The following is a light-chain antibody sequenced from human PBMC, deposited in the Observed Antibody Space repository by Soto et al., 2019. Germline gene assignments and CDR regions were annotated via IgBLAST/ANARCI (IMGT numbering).Light chain of an antibody. J-gene: IGKJ1*01. CDR3: QQSYTTLMWT. CDR2: AAT. V-gene: IGKV1-39*01. Sequence: DIQMTQSPSSLSASVGDRVTISCRASQSIGTYLNWYQQKPGKAPRLLIFAATRLQRGVPSRFTGSGSGTDFTLTINSLQPEDFASYYCQQSYTTLMWTFGQGTKVDIK. CDR1: QSIGTY.